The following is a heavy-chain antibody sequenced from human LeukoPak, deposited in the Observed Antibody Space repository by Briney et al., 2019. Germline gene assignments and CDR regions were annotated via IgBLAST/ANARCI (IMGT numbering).Heavy chain of an antibody. CDR1: GFTFSSYA. J-gene: IGHJ5*02. CDR3: AKGYSGYDQWRFDP. V-gene: IGHV3-23*01. D-gene: IGHD5-12*01. Sequence: GGSLRLSCAASGFTFSSYAMSWVRQAPGKGLEWVSAISGSGGSTYYADSVKGRFTISRDNSKNTLCLQMNSLRAEDTAVYYCAKGYSGYDQWRFDPWGQGTLVTVSS. CDR2: ISGSGGST.